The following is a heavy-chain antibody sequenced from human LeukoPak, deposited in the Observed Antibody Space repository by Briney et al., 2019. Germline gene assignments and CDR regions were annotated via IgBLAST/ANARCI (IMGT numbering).Heavy chain of an antibody. V-gene: IGHV3-21*01. D-gene: IGHD2-21*02. Sequence: PGESLRLSCAASGFTFSSYSMNWVRQAPGKGLEWVSSISSSSSYIYYTDSVKGRFTISRDNAKNSLYLQMNSLRAEDTAVYYCARVGSYCGGDCYLDYWGQGTLVTVSS. CDR3: ARVGSYCGGDCYLDY. J-gene: IGHJ4*02. CDR2: ISSSSSYI. CDR1: GFTFSSYS.